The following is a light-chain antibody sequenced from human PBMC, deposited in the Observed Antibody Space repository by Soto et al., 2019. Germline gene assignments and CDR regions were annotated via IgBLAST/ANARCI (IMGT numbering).Light chain of an antibody. Sequence: EIVLTQSPGTLSLSPGERATLSCRASQSVSSSYLAWYQQNPGQAPRLLIYGASSRATGIPDRFSGSGSGTDFTLSISRLEPEVFAVYYCQQYGRSPYTFRQGTKLEIK. J-gene: IGKJ2*01. CDR1: QSVSSSY. V-gene: IGKV3-20*01. CDR3: QQYGRSPYT. CDR2: GAS.